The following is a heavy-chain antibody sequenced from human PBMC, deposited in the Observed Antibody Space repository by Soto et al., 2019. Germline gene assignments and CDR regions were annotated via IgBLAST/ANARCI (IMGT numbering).Heavy chain of an antibody. CDR2: MYSSGSS. Sequence: LSLTCSVSGASMNNYYGSWVRQPPGRGLEWIGYMYSSGSSNYNSSLKSRVTISVDTSKNQFSLKLSSVTAADTAVYYCVRSGHTFGGVMWGLGTLVTVSS. CDR3: VRSGHTFGGVM. V-gene: IGHV4-59*01. D-gene: IGHD3-16*01. J-gene: IGHJ4*02. CDR1: GASMNNYY.